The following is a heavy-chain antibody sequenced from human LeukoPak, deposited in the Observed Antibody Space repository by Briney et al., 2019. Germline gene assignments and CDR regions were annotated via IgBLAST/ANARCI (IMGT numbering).Heavy chain of an antibody. V-gene: IGHV3-11*01. CDR3: ARDRLRIFGVVTYMFDY. D-gene: IGHD3-3*01. J-gene: IGHJ4*02. CDR1: GFTFSDYY. Sequence: GGSLRLSCAASGFTFSDYYMSWICQAPGKGLEWVSYISSSGSTIYYADSVKGRFTISRDNAKNSLYLQMNSLRAEDTAVYYCARDRLRIFGVVTYMFDYWGQGTLVTVSS. CDR2: ISSSGSTI.